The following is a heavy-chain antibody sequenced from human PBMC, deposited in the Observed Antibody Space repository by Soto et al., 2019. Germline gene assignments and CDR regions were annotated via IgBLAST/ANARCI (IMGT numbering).Heavy chain of an antibody. CDR3: TKSDWFDP. CDR1: GGSISCSSYY. CDR2: IYYSGST. J-gene: IGHJ5*02. Sequence: PSETLSLTCTVSGGSISCSSYYWGWIRQPPGKGLEWIGNIYYSGSTTMYADPVKGRFTISRDNAKNTLYLQMNSLRAEDTAVYYCTKSDWFDPWGQGTLVTVSS. V-gene: IGHV4-39*01.